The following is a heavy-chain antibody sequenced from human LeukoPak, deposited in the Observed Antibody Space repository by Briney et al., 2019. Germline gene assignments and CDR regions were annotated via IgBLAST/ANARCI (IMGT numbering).Heavy chain of an antibody. CDR3: ARTVSSSWGFFDS. Sequence: PGGSLRLSCAASGCTFSSYGMHWVRQAPGKGLEWMAFVRDDGSTKYYADPVKGRFTISRDNSKSTLYLQMNSMSAEDTAVYFCARTVSSSWGFFDSWGQGTLVSVSS. CDR2: VRDDGSTK. V-gene: IGHV3-30*02. J-gene: IGHJ4*02. CDR1: GCTFSSYG. D-gene: IGHD6-6*01.